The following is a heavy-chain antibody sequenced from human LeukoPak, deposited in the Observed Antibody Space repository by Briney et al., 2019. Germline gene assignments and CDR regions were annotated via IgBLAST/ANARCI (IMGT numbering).Heavy chain of an antibody. Sequence: SGGSLRLSCAASGFTFSSYAMSWVRQAPGKGLEWVSAISGSGGSTYYADSVKGRFTISRDNSKNTLYLQMNSLRAEDTAVYYCAKRGAYSSSYYFDYWGQGTLVTVSS. CDR1: GFTFSSYA. D-gene: IGHD6-6*01. CDR3: AKRGAYSSSYYFDY. CDR2: ISGSGGST. J-gene: IGHJ4*02. V-gene: IGHV3-23*01.